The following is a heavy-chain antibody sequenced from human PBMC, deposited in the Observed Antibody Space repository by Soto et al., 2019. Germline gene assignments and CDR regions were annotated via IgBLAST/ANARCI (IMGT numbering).Heavy chain of an antibody. J-gene: IGHJ5*02. D-gene: IGHD2-15*01. Sequence: PSETLSLTCTVSGGSISSSSYYWGWIRQPPGKGLEWIGSIYYSGSTYYNPSLKSRVTISVDTSKNQFSLKLSSVTAADTAVYYCAREGCSGGSCYNWFDPWGQGTLVTVSS. CDR3: AREGCSGGSCYNWFDP. CDR1: GGSISSSSYY. V-gene: IGHV4-39*02. CDR2: IYYSGST.